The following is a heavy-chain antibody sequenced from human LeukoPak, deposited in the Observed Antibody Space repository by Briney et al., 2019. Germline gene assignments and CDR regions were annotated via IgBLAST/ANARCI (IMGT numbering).Heavy chain of an antibody. CDR1: GFTFDDYA. J-gene: IGHJ4*02. V-gene: IGHV3-30*02. CDR2: IRYDGSNK. Sequence: GGSLRLSCAASGFTFDDYAMHWVRQAPGKGLEWVAFIRYDGSNKYYADSVKGRFTISRDNSKSTLYLQMNSLRAEDTAVYYCAKDFFTRPGHFDYWGQGTLVTVSS. CDR3: AKDFFTRPGHFDY. D-gene: IGHD3-10*01.